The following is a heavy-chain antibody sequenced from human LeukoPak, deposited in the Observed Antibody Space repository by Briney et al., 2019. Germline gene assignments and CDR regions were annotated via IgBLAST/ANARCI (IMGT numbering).Heavy chain of an antibody. CDR2: INLGGST. CDR3: ATRSSIAYYFDY. D-gene: IGHD6-6*01. J-gene: IGHJ4*02. Sequence: SETLSLTCTVSGGSISSYYWSWIRQPPGKGLEWIGEINLGGSTNYNPSLKTRVTISVDTSKNHFSLKLSSVTAADTAVYYCATRSSIAYYFDYWGQGTLVTVSS. V-gene: IGHV4-34*01. CDR1: GGSISSYY.